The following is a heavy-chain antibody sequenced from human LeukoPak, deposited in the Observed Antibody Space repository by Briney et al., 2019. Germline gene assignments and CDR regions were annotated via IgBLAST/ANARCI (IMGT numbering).Heavy chain of an antibody. CDR3: ARVNPTADAFDI. J-gene: IGHJ3*02. V-gene: IGHV3-11*06. Sequence: PGGSLRLSCAASGFTFNSYAMSWIRQAPGKGLEWVSYISSSSSYTNYADSVKGRFTISRDNAKNSLYLQMNSLRAEDTAVYYCARVNPTADAFDIWGQGTMVTVSS. CDR1: GFTFNSYA. CDR2: ISSSSSYT. D-gene: IGHD4-17*01.